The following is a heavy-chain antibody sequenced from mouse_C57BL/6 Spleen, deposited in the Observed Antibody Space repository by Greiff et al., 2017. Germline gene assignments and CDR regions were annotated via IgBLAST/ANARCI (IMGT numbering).Heavy chain of an antibody. V-gene: IGHV1-50*01. D-gene: IGHD2-3*01. CDR2: IDPSDSNT. Sequence: VQLQQPGAELVKPGASVKLSCKASGYTFTSYWMQWVKQRPGQGLEWIGEIDPSDSNTNYNQKFKGKATLTVDTSSSTAYMQLSSLASEDSAVYYCARARWSLYFDYWGQGTTLTVSS. CDR3: ARARWSLYFDY. J-gene: IGHJ2*01. CDR1: GYTFTSYW.